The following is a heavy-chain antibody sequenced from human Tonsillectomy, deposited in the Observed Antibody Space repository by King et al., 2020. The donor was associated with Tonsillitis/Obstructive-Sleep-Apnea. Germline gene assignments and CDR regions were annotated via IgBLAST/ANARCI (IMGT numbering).Heavy chain of an antibody. D-gene: IGHD3-3*01. V-gene: IGHV3-30*01. Sequence: VQLVESGGGVVQPGRSLRLSCAASGFTFSSYAMHWVRQAPGKGLEWVAVISYDGSNKYYADSVKGRFTISRDNSKNTLYLQMNSLRAEDTAVYYCARDQGGVSYYDFWSASLDAFDIWGQGTMVTVSS. CDR3: ARDQGGVSYYDFWSASLDAFDI. CDR2: ISYDGSNK. J-gene: IGHJ3*02. CDR1: GFTFSSYA.